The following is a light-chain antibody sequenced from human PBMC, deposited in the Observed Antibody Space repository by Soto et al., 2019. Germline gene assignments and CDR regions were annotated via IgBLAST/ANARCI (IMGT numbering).Light chain of an antibody. V-gene: IGLV2-8*01. CDR2: EVS. CDR1: SSDVGVYNY. Sequence: QSALTQPPSASGSPGQSVTISCTGTSSDVGVYNYVSWYQQHPGKAPKLMIYEVSKRPSGVPDRFSGSKSGNTASLTVSGLQAEDEADYYCSSYAGSSYVLGTGTKLTVL. J-gene: IGLJ1*01. CDR3: SSYAGSSYV.